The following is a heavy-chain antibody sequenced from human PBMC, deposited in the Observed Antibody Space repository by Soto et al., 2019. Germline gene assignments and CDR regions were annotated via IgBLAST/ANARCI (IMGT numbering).Heavy chain of an antibody. CDR1: GFTFGDYA. V-gene: IGHV3-49*03. Sequence: PVGSLRLSCTASGFTFGDYAMSWFRQAPGKGLEWVGFIRSKAYGGTTEYAASVKGRFTISRDDSKSIAYLQMNSLKTEDTAVYYCTRGPYYDFWSGSGEGFDYWGQRTLVTVSS. CDR2: IRSKAYGGTT. CDR3: TRGPYYDFWSGSGEGFDY. J-gene: IGHJ4*02. D-gene: IGHD3-3*01.